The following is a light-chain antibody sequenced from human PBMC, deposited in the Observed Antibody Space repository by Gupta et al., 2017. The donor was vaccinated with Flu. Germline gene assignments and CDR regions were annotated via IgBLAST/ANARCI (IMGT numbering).Light chain of an antibody. CDR3: QQSYSTPLA. CDR2: AAS. V-gene: IGKV1-39*01. CDR1: QSISSY. J-gene: IGKJ3*01. Sequence: DIQMTQSPSSLSASVGDRITITCRASQSISSYLNWYQQKPGKAPKLLICAASSLQSGVPSRFSGSGSGTDFTLTISSLQPEDFATYYCQQSYSTPLAFGPGTKVEIK.